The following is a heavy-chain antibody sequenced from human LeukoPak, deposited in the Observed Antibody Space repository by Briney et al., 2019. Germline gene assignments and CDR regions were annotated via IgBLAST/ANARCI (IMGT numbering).Heavy chain of an antibody. Sequence: SEPLSLTCTVSGGSISSYYWSWIRQPPGKGLEWIGYIYYSGSTNYNPSLKSRVTISVDTSKNQLSLKLSSVTAADTAVYYCARTSGGYDYWGQGTLVTVSS. V-gene: IGHV4-59*01. CDR1: GGSISSYY. J-gene: IGHJ4*02. D-gene: IGHD2-15*01. CDR2: IYYSGST. CDR3: ARTSGGYDY.